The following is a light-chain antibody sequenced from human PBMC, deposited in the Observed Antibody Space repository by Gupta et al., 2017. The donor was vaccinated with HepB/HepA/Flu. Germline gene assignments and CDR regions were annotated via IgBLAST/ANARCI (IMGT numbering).Light chain of an antibody. Sequence: DIVKTQFPDSLAAPPGETDESNCKSSQSVLFSSNNKSYLAWYQQKPGQPPNMLIYWSSTRQSGVPDRFSGSGSGTDFTLTISSLQAEDVAVYYCQQYYTTPYTFGRGTKLEIK. CDR1: QSVLFSSNNKSY. J-gene: IGKJ2*01. CDR2: WSS. V-gene: IGKV4-1*01. CDR3: QQYYTTPYT.